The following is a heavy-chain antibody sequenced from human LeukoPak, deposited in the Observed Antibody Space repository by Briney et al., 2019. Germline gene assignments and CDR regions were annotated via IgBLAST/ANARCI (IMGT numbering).Heavy chain of an antibody. CDR1: GFTFSSYG. V-gene: IGHV3-30*18. CDR2: ISYDGSNK. CDR3: ANSADY. J-gene: IGHJ4*02. Sequence: GGSLRLSRAASGFTFSSYGMHWVRQAPGKGLEWVAVISYDGSNKYYADSVKGRFTISRDNSKNTLYLQMNSLRAEDTAVYYCANSADYWGQGTLVTVSS.